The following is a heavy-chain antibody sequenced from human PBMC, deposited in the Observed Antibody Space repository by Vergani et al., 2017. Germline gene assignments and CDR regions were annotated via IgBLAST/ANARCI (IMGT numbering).Heavy chain of an antibody. CDR1: GYTFTSYA. Sequence: QVQLVQSGAEVKKPGASLKVSCKASGYTFTSYAMHWVRQAPGQRLEWMGWINAGNGNTKYSQKFQGRVTITRDTAASTAYMELSSLRSEDTAVYYCASNSGYYGSGSYYNMGYYYYYCMDVWGRGTAVIVSS. CDR3: ASNSGYYGSGSYYNMGYYYYYCMDV. D-gene: IGHD3-10*01. J-gene: IGHJ6*02. CDR2: INAGNGNT. V-gene: IGHV1-3*01.